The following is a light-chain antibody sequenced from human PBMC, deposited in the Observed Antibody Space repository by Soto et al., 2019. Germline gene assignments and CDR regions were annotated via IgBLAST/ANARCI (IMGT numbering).Light chain of an antibody. CDR1: SSDIGAYNS. Sequence: QSALTQPASVSASPGQSITISCTGTSSDIGAYNSVSWYQQHPGKAPQLMIYDVSYRPSGISSRFSGSKSGNTASLAISWLQDDNDADYYCASYTSARIRVFGGGTQLAVL. J-gene: IGLJ7*01. CDR3: ASYTSARIRV. V-gene: IGLV2-14*03. CDR2: DVS.